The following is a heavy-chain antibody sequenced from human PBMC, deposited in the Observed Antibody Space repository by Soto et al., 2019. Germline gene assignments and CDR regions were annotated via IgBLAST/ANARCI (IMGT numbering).Heavy chain of an antibody. Sequence: GGSLRLSCTASGFTFGDYAMSWVRQAPGKGLEWVGFIRSKAYGGTTEYAASVKGRFTISRDDSKSIAYLQMNSLKTEDTAVYYCTRGSEWLRLGYSYADYWGQGTLVTVSS. CDR3: TRGSEWLRLGYSYADY. CDR2: IRSKAYGGTT. CDR1: GFTFGDYA. J-gene: IGHJ4*02. D-gene: IGHD5-12*01. V-gene: IGHV3-49*04.